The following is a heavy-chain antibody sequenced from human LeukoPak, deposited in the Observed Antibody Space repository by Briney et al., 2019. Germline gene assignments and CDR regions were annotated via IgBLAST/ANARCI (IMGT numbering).Heavy chain of an antibody. Sequence: SVKVSCKASGGTFSSYAISWVRQAPGQGLEWMGGIIPIFGTANYAQEFQGRVTITADESTSTAYMELSSLRSEDTAVYYCARLQPDDYYDSSGYNDYWGQGTLVTVSS. CDR2: IIPIFGTA. CDR3: ARLQPDDYYDSSGYNDY. J-gene: IGHJ4*02. CDR1: GGTFSSYA. D-gene: IGHD3-22*01. V-gene: IGHV1-69*01.